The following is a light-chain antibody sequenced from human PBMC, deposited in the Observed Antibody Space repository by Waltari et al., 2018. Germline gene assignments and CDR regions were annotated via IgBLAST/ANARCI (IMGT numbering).Light chain of an antibody. CDR1: SSDVDGYHS. CDR3: CSYAGSFVV. J-gene: IGLJ2*01. CDR2: DVS. V-gene: IGLV2-11*01. Sequence: QSALTQPRSVSGSPGQSVTISCTGTSSDVDGYHSVSWYQQHPGKAPKLMIYDVSKRPSGVPDRFSGSKSGNTASLTISGLQAEDEADYYCCSYAGSFVVFGGGTKLTVL.